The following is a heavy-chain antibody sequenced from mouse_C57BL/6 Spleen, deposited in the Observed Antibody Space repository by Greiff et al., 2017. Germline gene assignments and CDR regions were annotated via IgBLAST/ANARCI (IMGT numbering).Heavy chain of an antibody. J-gene: IGHJ4*01. CDR1: GYTFTSYW. Sequence: VQLQQPGAELVKPGASVKLSCKASGYTFTSYWMHWVKQRPGQGLEWIGMIHPNSGSTNYNEKFKSKATLTVDKSSSTAYMQLSSLTSEDSAVYYCARSEYDGYYYYAMDYWGQGTSVTVAS. D-gene: IGHD2-3*01. V-gene: IGHV1-64*01. CDR2: IHPNSGST. CDR3: ARSEYDGYYYYAMDY.